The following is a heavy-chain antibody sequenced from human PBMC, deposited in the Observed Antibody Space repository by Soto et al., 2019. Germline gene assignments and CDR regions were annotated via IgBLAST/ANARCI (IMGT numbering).Heavy chain of an antibody. V-gene: IGHV4-59*01. Sequence: PSETLSLTCTVSGASISISYWSWMRHSPGKGLEWIGYVYYSGSTNYNPSLKSRVTMSVDTSKNQFSLKLSYVTAADTAMYYCARGYYDSNGQSNTFDIWGQGKMVTVSS. J-gene: IGHJ3*02. CDR3: ARGYYDSNGQSNTFDI. CDR1: GASISISY. D-gene: IGHD3-22*01. CDR2: VYYSGST.